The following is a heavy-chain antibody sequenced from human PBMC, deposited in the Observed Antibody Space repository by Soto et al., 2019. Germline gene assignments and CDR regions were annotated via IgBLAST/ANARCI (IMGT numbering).Heavy chain of an antibody. Sequence: SETLSLTCAVYGGSFSGYYWSWIRQPPGKGLEWIGEISHSGSTNYNPSLKSRVTISVDTSKNQFSLKLSSVTAADTAVYYCARVAAAGARYYYYYGMDVWGQGTTVTVSS. V-gene: IGHV4-34*01. CDR3: ARVAAAGARYYYYYGMDV. CDR1: GGSFSGYY. D-gene: IGHD6-13*01. J-gene: IGHJ6*02. CDR2: ISHSGST.